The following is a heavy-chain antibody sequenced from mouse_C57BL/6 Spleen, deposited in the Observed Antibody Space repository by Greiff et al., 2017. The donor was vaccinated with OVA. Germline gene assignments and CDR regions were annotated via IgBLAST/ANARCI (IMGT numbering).Heavy chain of an antibody. CDR2: IDPSDSET. CDR3: ARDDRYWYFDV. CDR1: GYTFTSYW. Sequence: QVQLKQPGAELVRPGSSVKLSCKASGYTFTSYWMHWVKQRPIQGLEWIGNIDPSDSETHYTQKFKDKATLTVDKSSSTAYMQLSSLTSEDSAVYYCARDDRYWYFDVWGTGTTVTVSS. V-gene: IGHV1-52*01. J-gene: IGHJ1*03. D-gene: IGHD2-3*01.